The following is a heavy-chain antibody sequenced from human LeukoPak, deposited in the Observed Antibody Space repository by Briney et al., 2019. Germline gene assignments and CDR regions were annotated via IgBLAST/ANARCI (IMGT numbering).Heavy chain of an antibody. J-gene: IGHJ4*02. V-gene: IGHV3-23*01. Sequence: GGSLRLSCAASGFTFSSYAMSWVRQAPGKGVEWVSAISGSRGNTYYADSVTGRFTISRDNSNNTLYLQMNSLRAEDTAVYYCAKDYHLSAYSSSPGFDYWGQGTLVTVSS. CDR1: GFTFSSYA. D-gene: IGHD6-13*01. CDR2: ISGSRGNT. CDR3: AKDYHLSAYSSSPGFDY.